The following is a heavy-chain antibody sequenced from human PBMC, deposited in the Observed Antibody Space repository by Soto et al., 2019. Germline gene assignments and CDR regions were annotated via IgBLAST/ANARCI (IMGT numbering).Heavy chain of an antibody. J-gene: IGHJ6*03. CDR2: IYYSGST. D-gene: IGHD4-17*01. Sequence: SETLSLTCTVSGGSISSYYWSWIRQPPGKGLEWIGYIYYSGSTNYNPSLKSRVTISVDTSKNQFSLKLSSVTAADTAVYYCVRGADYGSYYYYKDVWGKGTTVTVSS. CDR1: GGSISSYY. V-gene: IGHV4-59*01. CDR3: VRGADYGSYYYYKDV.